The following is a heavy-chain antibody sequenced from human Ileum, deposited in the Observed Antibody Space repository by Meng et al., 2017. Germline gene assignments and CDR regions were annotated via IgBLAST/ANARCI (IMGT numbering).Heavy chain of an antibody. Sequence: GESLKISCAASGFTFSNFEMNWVRQAPGKGLEWVSYISNSDNTIYYADSVKGRFPISRDNAKNSLYLQMHSLRPEDTAVYYCARDSGSGSSIEESAFDYWGRGTLVTVSS. D-gene: IGHD6-19*01. V-gene: IGHV3-48*03. J-gene: IGHJ4*02. CDR1: GFTFSNFE. CDR3: ARDSGSGSSIEESAFDY. CDR2: ISNSDNTI.